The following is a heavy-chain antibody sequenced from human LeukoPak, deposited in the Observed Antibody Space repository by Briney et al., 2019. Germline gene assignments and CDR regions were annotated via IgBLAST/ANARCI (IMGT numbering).Heavy chain of an antibody. V-gene: IGHV5-10-1*01. CDR1: GYSFTIYW. J-gene: IGHJ4*02. D-gene: IGHD3-10*01. CDR3: ARHDGSGSYDY. Sequence: GQSLKISCKCSGYSFTIYWISWVRQMPGKGLEWMGSIDPSDSYTNESPSFQGHVTISADNPISTAYLQWSSLKASHNAMYYCARHDGSGSYDYWGQGTLVTVSS. CDR2: IDPSDSYT.